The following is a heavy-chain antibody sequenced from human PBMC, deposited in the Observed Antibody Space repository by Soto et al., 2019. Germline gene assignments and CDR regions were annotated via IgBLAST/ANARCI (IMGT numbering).Heavy chain of an antibody. D-gene: IGHD6-13*01. CDR3: ARESSSSWYDYSHY. CDR2: IYSGGST. J-gene: IGHJ4*02. Sequence: GSLRLSCAASGFTVSSNYMSWVRQAPGKGLEWVSVIYSGGSTYYADSVKGRFTISRDNPKNTLYLQMNSLRAEDTAVYYCARESSSSWYDYSHYSGQGTIATVST. V-gene: IGHV3-53*01. CDR1: GFTVSSNY.